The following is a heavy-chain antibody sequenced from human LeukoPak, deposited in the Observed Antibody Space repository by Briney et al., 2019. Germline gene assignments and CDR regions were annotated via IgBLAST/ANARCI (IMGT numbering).Heavy chain of an antibody. CDR3: ARDSGGAARSFDY. V-gene: IGHV4-39*07. CDR2: IYYSGST. D-gene: IGHD6-6*01. J-gene: IGHJ4*02. CDR1: GGSISSSSYY. Sequence: SETLSLTCTVSGGSISSSSYYWGWIRQPPGKGLEWIGSIYYSGSTYYNPSLKSRVTISVDTSKNQLSLKLSSVTAADTAVYYCARDSGGAARSFDYWGQGTLVTVSS.